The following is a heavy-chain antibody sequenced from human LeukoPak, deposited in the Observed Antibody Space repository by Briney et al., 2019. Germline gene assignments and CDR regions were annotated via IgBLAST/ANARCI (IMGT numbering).Heavy chain of an antibody. Sequence: PGRSLRLSCAASGFTFTSYAMSWVRQAPGKGLQQVSAISGSGGSTYYADSVKGRFTISRDNSKNTLYLRMNSLRAEDTAIYYCAKTGNYYYGMDVWGQGTTVTVSS. CDR1: GFTFTSYA. D-gene: IGHD1-14*01. J-gene: IGHJ6*02. CDR3: AKTGNYYYGMDV. CDR2: ISGSGGST. V-gene: IGHV3-23*01.